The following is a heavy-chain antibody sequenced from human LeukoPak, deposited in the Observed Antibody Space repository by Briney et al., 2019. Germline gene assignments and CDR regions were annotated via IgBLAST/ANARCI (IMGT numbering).Heavy chain of an antibody. CDR1: GGSFSGYY. CDR2: INHSGST. Sequence: KPSETLSLTCAVYGGSFSGYYWSWIRQPPGKGLEWIGEINHSGSTNYNPSLKSRVTISVDTSKNQFSLKLSSVTAADTAVYYCARGTMVRGTTTYYYGMDVWGKGTTVTVSS. J-gene: IGHJ6*04. CDR3: ARGTMVRGTTTYYYGMDV. V-gene: IGHV4-34*01. D-gene: IGHD3-10*01.